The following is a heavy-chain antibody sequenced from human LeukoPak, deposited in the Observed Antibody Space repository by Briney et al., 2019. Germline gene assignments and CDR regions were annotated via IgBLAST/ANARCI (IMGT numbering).Heavy chain of an antibody. V-gene: IGHV4-61*02. D-gene: IGHD1-26*01. CDR3: ARENSGSYREFDY. CDR1: GGSIRNSSYY. J-gene: IGHJ4*02. Sequence: SETLSLTCTVSGGSIRNSSYYWGWIRQPAGKGLEWIGRIYTSGSTNYNASLKSRVSMSVDTSKNQFSLKLSSVTATDTAVFYCARENSGSYREFDYWGQGTLVTVSS. CDR2: IYTSGST.